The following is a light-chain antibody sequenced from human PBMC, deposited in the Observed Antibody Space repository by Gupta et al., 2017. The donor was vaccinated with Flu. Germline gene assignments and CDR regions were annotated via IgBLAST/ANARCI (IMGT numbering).Light chain of an antibody. V-gene: IGLV2-8*01. J-gene: IGLJ3*02. Sequence: QSALTQPPSASGSPGQSVTISCTGTSNDVGPYNYVSWFQHHPGKAPKVMIYEVNKRPSGVPDRFSGSKSGNTASLTVSGLQADDEADYYCSSYAGSNNWVFGGGTKLTVL. CDR1: SNDVGPYNY. CDR3: SSYAGSNNWV. CDR2: EVN.